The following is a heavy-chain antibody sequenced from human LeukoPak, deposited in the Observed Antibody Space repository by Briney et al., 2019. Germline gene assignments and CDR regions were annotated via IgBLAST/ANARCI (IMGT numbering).Heavy chain of an antibody. V-gene: IGHV3-30*18. CDR1: GFTFSSYG. Sequence: PGRSLRLSCAASGFTFSSYGMHWVRQAPGKGLEWVAVISYDGSNKYYADSVKGRFTISRDNSKNTLYLQTNSLRAEDTAVYYCAKDLITMVRGAQDVWGQGTTVTVSS. D-gene: IGHD3-10*01. CDR2: ISYDGSNK. J-gene: IGHJ6*02. CDR3: AKDLITMVRGAQDV.